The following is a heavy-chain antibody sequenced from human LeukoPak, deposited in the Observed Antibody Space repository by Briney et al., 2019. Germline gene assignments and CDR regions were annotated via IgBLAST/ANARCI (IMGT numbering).Heavy chain of an antibody. Sequence: GGSLRLSCTASGFTFSNAWMSWVRQAPGKGREWVGRIKSKTDGGTTDYAAPVKGRFTISRDDSKNTLYLQMNSLKTEDTAVYYCTTELYGSGAPFDYWGQGTLVTVSS. J-gene: IGHJ4*02. CDR1: GFTFSNAW. CDR3: TTELYGSGAPFDY. D-gene: IGHD3-10*01. CDR2: IKSKTDGGTT. V-gene: IGHV3-15*01.